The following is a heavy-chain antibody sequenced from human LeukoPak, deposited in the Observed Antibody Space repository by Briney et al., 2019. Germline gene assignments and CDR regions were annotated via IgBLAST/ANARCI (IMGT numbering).Heavy chain of an antibody. CDR3: ARLEHSSGIDY. CDR1: AYSISSGYY. CDR2: IYHSGST. V-gene: IGHV4-38-2*02. J-gene: IGHJ4*02. Sequence: SETLSLTCTVCAYSISSGYYWGWIRQPPGRGLEWIGTIYHSGSTYYNPSLKSRVTISVDTSKNQFSLKLNSVTAADTAVYYCARLEHSSGIDYWGQGTLVTVSS. D-gene: IGHD6-19*01.